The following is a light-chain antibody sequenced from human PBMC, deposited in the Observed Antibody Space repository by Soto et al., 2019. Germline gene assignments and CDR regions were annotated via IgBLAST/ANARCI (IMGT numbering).Light chain of an antibody. V-gene: IGKV3-11*01. Sequence: LTQSPSFLSASVGDRVTITCRASQSVSSYLAWYQQKPGQAPRLLIYDASNRATGIPARFSGSGSGTDFTLTISSLEPEDFAVYYCQQRSNWTFGQGTKVDIK. CDR3: QQRSNWT. CDR2: DAS. CDR1: QSVSSY. J-gene: IGKJ1*01.